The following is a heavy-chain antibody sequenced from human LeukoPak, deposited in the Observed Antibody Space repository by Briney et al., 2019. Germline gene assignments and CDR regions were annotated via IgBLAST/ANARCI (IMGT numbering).Heavy chain of an antibody. Sequence: GASLKVSCKVSGYILTKSSMHWVRQALGKGLEWLGGFAPEDGETIYAQTFQGRVTVTEATSTGTAYMELGSLRSEDTAVYYCAMTFGHSYGPDSFDIWGQGTMVTVSS. CDR1: GYILTKSS. J-gene: IGHJ3*02. CDR3: AMTFGHSYGPDSFDI. V-gene: IGHV1-24*01. CDR2: FAPEDGET. D-gene: IGHD5-18*01.